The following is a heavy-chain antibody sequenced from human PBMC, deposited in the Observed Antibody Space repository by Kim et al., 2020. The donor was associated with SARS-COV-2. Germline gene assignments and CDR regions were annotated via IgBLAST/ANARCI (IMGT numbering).Heavy chain of an antibody. J-gene: IGHJ4*01. Sequence: YADPVKGRFTNSRDNSRKTGYLQMNSLSAEDTALYYCAKDVGASPFFDHWGQGTLVTVSS. D-gene: IGHD1-26*01. V-gene: IGHV3-23*01. CDR3: AKDVGASPFFDH.